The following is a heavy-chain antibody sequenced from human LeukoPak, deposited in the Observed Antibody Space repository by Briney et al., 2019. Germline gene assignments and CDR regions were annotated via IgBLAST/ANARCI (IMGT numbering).Heavy chain of an antibody. J-gene: IGHJ4*02. D-gene: IGHD6-19*01. CDR3: ARHVGSGWYGGIDH. Sequence: SETLSLTCTVSGDSISSYYWSWIRQSPGMGLEWIGNIYKSGSTDYNPSLKSRVTISIDTSKNQFSLRLSSVTAADTAVYYCARHVGSGWYGGIDHWGQGTLVTVSS. CDR1: GDSISSYY. CDR2: IYKSGST. V-gene: IGHV4-59*08.